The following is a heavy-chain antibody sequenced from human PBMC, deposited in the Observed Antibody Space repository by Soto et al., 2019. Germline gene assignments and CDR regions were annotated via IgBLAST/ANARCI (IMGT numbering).Heavy chain of an antibody. CDR2: ISAYNGNT. CDR3: ARDRSGDFPTYYYYMDV. V-gene: IGHV1-18*01. J-gene: IGHJ6*03. CDR1: GYTFTSYG. D-gene: IGHD2-21*02. Sequence: ASVKVSCKASGYTFTSYGISWVRQAPGQGLEWMGWISAYNGNTNYAQKLQGRVTMTTDTSTSTAYMELRSLRSDDTAVYYCARDRSGDFPTYYYYMDVWGKGTTVTVSS.